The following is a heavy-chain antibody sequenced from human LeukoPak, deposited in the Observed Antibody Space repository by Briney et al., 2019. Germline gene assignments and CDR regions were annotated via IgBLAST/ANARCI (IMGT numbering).Heavy chain of an antibody. CDR3: AKDGGSPEY. D-gene: IGHD1-26*01. J-gene: IGHJ4*02. CDR2: TSYDGSKK. CDR1: GGSISNTN. Sequence: LSLTCGVSGGSISNTNWWTWVRQAPGKGLEWVAVTSYDGSKKYYADSVKGRFTISRDNSKKMVYLQMNSLRAEDTAVYYCAKDGGSPEYWGQGTLVTVSS. V-gene: IGHV3-30*18.